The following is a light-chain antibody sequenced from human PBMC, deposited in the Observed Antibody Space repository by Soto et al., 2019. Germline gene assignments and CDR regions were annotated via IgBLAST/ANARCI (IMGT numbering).Light chain of an antibody. J-gene: IGKJ4*01. CDR3: QQHGSSPPVP. Sequence: EIVLTQSPGTLSLSPGERATLSCRASQSLTNNYLAWYQQKPGQAPRLLIYAASSRATGIPDRFSGSGSETDFTLTISRLEPEDFAVYYCQQHGSSPPVPFGGGTNVEIK. CDR2: AAS. CDR1: QSLTNNY. V-gene: IGKV3-20*01.